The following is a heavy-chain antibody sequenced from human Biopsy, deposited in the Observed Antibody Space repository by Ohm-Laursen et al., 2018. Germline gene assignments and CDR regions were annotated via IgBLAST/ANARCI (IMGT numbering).Heavy chain of an antibody. Sequence: TLSLTCTVSGGSISSDYWSWIRQTPGKGLVWIGDIYYSGSTNYNPSLKSRVTISVDTSKNQFSLRLNSVTAADTAVYYCARATNSTGWPYYYFYGMDVWGQGTTVTVSS. CDR2: IYYSGST. D-gene: IGHD2/OR15-2a*01. J-gene: IGHJ6*02. V-gene: IGHV4-59*01. CDR3: ARATNSTGWPYYYFYGMDV. CDR1: GGSISSDY.